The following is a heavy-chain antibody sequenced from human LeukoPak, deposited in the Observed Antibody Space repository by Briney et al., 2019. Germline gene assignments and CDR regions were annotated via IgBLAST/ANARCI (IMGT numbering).Heavy chain of an antibody. V-gene: IGHV3-33*01. CDR1: GFTFSSYG. D-gene: IGHD4-23*01. Sequence: PGRSLRLSCAASGFTFSSYGMHWVRQAPGKGLEWVAVIWHDGSKKLYADSVKGRFTVSRDNSKNTLYLQMNSLRPDDTAVYYCARDSPHDYGGNSDWFDPWRKGTLVGVSS. CDR3: ARDSPHDYGGNSDWFDP. J-gene: IGHJ5*02. CDR2: IWHDGSKK.